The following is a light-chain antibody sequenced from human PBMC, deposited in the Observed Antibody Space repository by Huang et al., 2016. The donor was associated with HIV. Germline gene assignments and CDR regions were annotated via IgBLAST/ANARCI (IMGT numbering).Light chain of an antibody. CDR2: AAS. V-gene: IGKV1-13*02. CDR3: QQLHTYPIT. J-gene: IGKJ5*01. Sequence: AVQLTQSPSSLSASVGDTVIISCRASQDIGTSLAWYQQRTGGAPKLLISAASTLQTGVPSRFSGDAAGTYFTLFITNLQPEDFATYYCQQLHTYPITFGQGTRLDMK. CDR1: QDIGTS.